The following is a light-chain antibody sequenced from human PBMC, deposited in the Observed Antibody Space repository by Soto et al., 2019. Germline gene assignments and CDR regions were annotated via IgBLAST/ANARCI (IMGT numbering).Light chain of an antibody. CDR1: QSVSSRY. CDR2: AAS. CDR3: QQRYSWPLT. J-gene: IGKJ4*01. Sequence: EIVLTQSPCTLSLPAGERATLSCRASQSVSSRYLAWYKQKPGQAPRLIIYAASNRATGIPARFSGSGSGTEFTLTISSLDPEDFALYYCQQRYSWPLTFGGGTKVDIK. V-gene: IGKV3D-20*02.